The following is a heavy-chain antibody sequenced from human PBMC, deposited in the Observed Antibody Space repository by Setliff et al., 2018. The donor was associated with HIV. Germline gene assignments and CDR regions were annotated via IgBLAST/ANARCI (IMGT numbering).Heavy chain of an antibody. CDR2: VYYSGST. D-gene: IGHD1-1*01. CDR1: GGSIEFSSYY. Sequence: SETLSLTCSVSGGSIEFSSYYWGWIRQPPGKGLEWIGSVYYSGSTYYNPSLKSRLTISVDTSTNKFSLKLSSVTAAVTAVYYCARLRGLNLEPFDYWGQGTLVTVSS. J-gene: IGHJ4*02. V-gene: IGHV4-39*01. CDR3: ARLRGLNLEPFDY.